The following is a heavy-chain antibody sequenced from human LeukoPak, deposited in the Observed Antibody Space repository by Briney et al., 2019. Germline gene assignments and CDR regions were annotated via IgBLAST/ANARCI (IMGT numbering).Heavy chain of an antibody. J-gene: IGHJ4*02. D-gene: IGHD2-2*01. Sequence: SETLSLTCDSSARSFSGYYWSWIRQPPGKGLEWIGEINHSESTNYNPSLKSRVTISVDTSKNQFSLKLSSVTAADTAVYYCARVLPAATYDYWGQGTLVTVSS. CDR1: ARSFSGYY. V-gene: IGHV4-34*01. CDR2: INHSEST. CDR3: ARVLPAATYDY.